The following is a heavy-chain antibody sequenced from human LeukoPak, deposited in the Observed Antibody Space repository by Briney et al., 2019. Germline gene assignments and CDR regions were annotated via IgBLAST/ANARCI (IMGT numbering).Heavy chain of an antibody. CDR1: GYTLTELS. J-gene: IGHJ5*02. CDR3: ATDPTGFPT. V-gene: IGHV1-24*01. D-gene: IGHD3-9*01. CDR2: FDPEDGET. Sequence: ASVKVSCKVSGYTLTELSMHWVRQAPGKGLEWMGGFDPEDGETIYAQKFQGRVTMTGDTSTDTAYMELSSLRSEDTAVYYCATDPTGFPTWGQGTLVTVSS.